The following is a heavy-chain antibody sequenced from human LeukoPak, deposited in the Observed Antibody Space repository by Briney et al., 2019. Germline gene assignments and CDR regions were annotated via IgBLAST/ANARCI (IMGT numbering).Heavy chain of an antibody. J-gene: IGHJ4*02. CDR1: GGSISSYY. CDR3: AIGIAVAGPFDY. D-gene: IGHD6-19*01. V-gene: IGHV4-59*08. Sequence: SETLSLTCTVSGGSISSYYWSWIRQPPGKRLEWIGYIYYSGSTNYNPSLKSRVTISVDTSKNQFSLKLSSVTAADTAVYYCAIGIAVAGPFDYWGQGTLVTVSS. CDR2: IYYSGST.